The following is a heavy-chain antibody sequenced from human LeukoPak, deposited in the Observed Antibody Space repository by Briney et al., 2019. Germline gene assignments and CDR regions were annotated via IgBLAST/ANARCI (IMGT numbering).Heavy chain of an antibody. Sequence: GASLKISCKGSGYSFTTYWISWVRQMRGKGLEWMGRIDPSDSYTNYSPSFQGHVTISADKSFSTAYLQWTSLKASDTAMYYCARHAKAYGSSCDYWGQGTLVTVSS. V-gene: IGHV5-10-1*01. D-gene: IGHD6-13*01. J-gene: IGHJ4*02. CDR1: GYSFTTYW. CDR2: IDPSDSYT. CDR3: ARHAKAYGSSCDY.